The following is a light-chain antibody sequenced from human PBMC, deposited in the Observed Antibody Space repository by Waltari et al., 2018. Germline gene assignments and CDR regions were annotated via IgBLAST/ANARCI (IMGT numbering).Light chain of an antibody. J-gene: IGLJ2*01. CDR2: EDN. CDR3: GTWDSSLTALRVL. CDR1: SSNIGTYY. V-gene: IGLV1-51*02. Sequence: QSVLTQPPSVSGAPGQRVTISCTGSSSNIGTYYVSWYQQFPGTAPKLLIYEDNKRPSGIPDRFSGPRSGTSATLGITGLQTGDEADYYCGTWDSSLTALRVLFGGGTKLTVL.